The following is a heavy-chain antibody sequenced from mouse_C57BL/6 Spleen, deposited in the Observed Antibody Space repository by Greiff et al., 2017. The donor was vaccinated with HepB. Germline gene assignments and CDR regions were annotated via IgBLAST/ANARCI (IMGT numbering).Heavy chain of an antibody. CDR2: ISYDGSN. V-gene: IGHV3-6*01. CDR1: GYSITSGYY. CDR3: ARDRELDY. J-gene: IGHJ2*01. Sequence: EVQLQESGPGLVKPSQSLSLTCSVTGYSITSGYYWNWIRQFPGNKLEWMGYISYDGSNNYNPSLKNRISITRDTSKNQFFLKLNSVTTEDTATYYCARDRELDYGGQGTTLTVSS.